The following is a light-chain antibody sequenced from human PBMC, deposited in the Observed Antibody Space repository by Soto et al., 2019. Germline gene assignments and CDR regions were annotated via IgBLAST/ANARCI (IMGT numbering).Light chain of an antibody. J-gene: IGLJ2*01. V-gene: IGLV2-11*01. CDR3: CSNAGSVV. CDR2: DVS. CDR1: SSDVGGYNY. Sequence: QSALTQPRSVSGSPGQSVTISCTGTSSDVGGYNYVSWYQQHPGKAPKLMIYDVSKRPSGVPDRFSGSKSGNTACLTISGLQAEDEADYYCCSNAGSVVFDGGTKLTVL.